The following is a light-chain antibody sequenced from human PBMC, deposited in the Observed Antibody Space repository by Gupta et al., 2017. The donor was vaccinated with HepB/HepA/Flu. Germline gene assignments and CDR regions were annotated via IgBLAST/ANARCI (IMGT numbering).Light chain of an antibody. Sequence: SVLTQPPSASGTPGQRVTISCSGSSSNIGSNTVNWYQQLPGTAPKLLIYINNQRPSGAPDRFSGSNSGTSASLAISVLQAEEEADYYCEAWDDSLNGRGVFGGGTKLTVL. J-gene: IGLJ2*01. V-gene: IGLV1-44*01. CDR2: INN. CDR1: SSNIGSNT. CDR3: EAWDDSLNGRGV.